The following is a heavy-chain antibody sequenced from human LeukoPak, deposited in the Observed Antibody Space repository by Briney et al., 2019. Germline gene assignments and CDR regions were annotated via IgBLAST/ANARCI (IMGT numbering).Heavy chain of an antibody. CDR3: AKDMRYQLLSVFDY. D-gene: IGHD2-2*01. CDR2: ISWNSGSI. CDR1: GFTFDDYA. Sequence: GGSLRLSCAASGFTFDDYAMHWVRHAPGKGLEWVSGISWNSGSIGYADSVKGRFTISRDNAKNSLYLQMNSLRAEDTALYYCAKDMRYQLLSVFDYWGQGTLVTVSS. V-gene: IGHV3-9*01. J-gene: IGHJ4*02.